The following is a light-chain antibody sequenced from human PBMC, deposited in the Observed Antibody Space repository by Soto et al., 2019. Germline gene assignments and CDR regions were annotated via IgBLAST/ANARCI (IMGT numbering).Light chain of an antibody. CDR3: QAWDRNAWV. J-gene: IGLJ3*02. CDR1: KLGERH. V-gene: IGLV3-1*01. CDR2: QDT. Sequence: SYELTQTPSVSVSPGQTASITCSGHKLGERHVSWYQQKTGQSPLLVMYQDTRRPSGIPERFSGSNSGNTATLTISGTQSIDEADYYCQAWDRNAWVFGGGTKLTVL.